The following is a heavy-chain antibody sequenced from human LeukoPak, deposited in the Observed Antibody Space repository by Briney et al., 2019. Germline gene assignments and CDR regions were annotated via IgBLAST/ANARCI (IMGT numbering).Heavy chain of an antibody. V-gene: IGHV1-46*01. D-gene: IGHD6-13*01. CDR2: INPSGGST. J-gene: IGHJ4*02. CDR3: ARVRGGSSLFY. CDR1: GYTFTFYI. Sequence: ASVKVSCKASGYTFTFYIMHWVRQAPGHGLEWMGIINPSGGSTTYAQKFQGRITMTRDTSTSTVYMELSSLRSEDTAVYYCARVRGGSSLFYWGQGTLVTVSS.